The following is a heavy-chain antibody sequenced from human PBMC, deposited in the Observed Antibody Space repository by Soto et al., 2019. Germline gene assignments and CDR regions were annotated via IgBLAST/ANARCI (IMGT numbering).Heavy chain of an antibody. CDR1: GFTFSSYW. CDR2: IKQDGSEK. Sequence: GVLRLSCAASGFTFSSYWMSWVRQAPGKGLEWVANIKQDGSEKYYVDSVKGRFTISRDNAKNSLYLQMNSLRAEDTAVYYCARVAGDIEHFDYWGQGNLVTVSS. J-gene: IGHJ4*02. CDR3: ARVAGDIEHFDY. V-gene: IGHV3-7*01. D-gene: IGHD3-16*02.